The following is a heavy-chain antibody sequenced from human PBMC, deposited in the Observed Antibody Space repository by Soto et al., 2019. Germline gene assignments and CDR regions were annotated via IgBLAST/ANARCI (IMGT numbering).Heavy chain of an antibody. Sequence: SVKVTCKASGYTFTGYYMHWVRQAPGQGLEWMGWINPNSGGTNYAQKFQGRVTMTRDTSISTAYMELSRLRSDDTAVYYCAREEWELLENYYYYGMDVWGQGTTVTVSS. CDR3: AREEWELLENYYYYGMDV. D-gene: IGHD1-26*01. CDR2: INPNSGGT. J-gene: IGHJ6*02. V-gene: IGHV1-2*02. CDR1: GYTFTGYY.